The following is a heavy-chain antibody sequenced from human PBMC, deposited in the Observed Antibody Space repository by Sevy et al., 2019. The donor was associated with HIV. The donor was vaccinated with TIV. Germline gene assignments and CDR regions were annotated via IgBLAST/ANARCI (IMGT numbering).Heavy chain of an antibody. CDR2: ISGSGGST. CDR1: GFTFSSYA. D-gene: IGHD6-13*01. J-gene: IGHJ4*02. Sequence: GGSLRLSCAASGFTFSSYAMSWVRQAPGKGLEWVSAISGSGGSTYYADSVKGRFTISRDNSKNKLNLQMNRLRAEDTAVYYCADLIAAAGRLENYFDYWGQGTLVTVSS. CDR3: ADLIAAAGRLENYFDY. V-gene: IGHV3-23*01.